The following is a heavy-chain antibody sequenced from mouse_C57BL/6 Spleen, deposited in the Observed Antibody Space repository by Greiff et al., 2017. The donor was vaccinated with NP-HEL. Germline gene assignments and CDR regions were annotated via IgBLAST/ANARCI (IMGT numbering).Heavy chain of an antibody. J-gene: IGHJ2*01. V-gene: IGHV5-9-1*02. CDR1: GFTFSSYA. D-gene: IGHD3-2*02. Sequence: EVQRVESGEGLVKPGGSLKLSCAASGFTFSSYAMSWVRQTPEKRLEWVAYISSGGDYIYYADTVKGRFTISRDNARNTLYLQMSSLKSEDTAMYYCTRPAQVPYYFDYWGQGTTLTVSS. CDR2: ISSGGDYI. CDR3: TRPAQVPYYFDY.